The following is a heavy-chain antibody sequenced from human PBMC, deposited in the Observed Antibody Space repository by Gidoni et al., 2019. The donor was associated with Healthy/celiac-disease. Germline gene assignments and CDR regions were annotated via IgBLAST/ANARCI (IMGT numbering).Heavy chain of an antibody. CDR3: ARVGNIVGAAGWFDP. V-gene: IGHV4-30-4*01. D-gene: IGHD1-26*01. CDR1: GGSISSGDYY. J-gene: IGHJ5*02. CDR2: IYYSGST. Sequence: QVQLQESGPGLVKPSQTLSLTCTVSGGSISSGDYYWRWIRQPPGKGLEWIGYIYYSGSTYYNPSLKSRVTISVDTSKNQFSLKLSSVTAADTAVYYCARVGNIVGAAGWFDPWGQGTLVTVSS.